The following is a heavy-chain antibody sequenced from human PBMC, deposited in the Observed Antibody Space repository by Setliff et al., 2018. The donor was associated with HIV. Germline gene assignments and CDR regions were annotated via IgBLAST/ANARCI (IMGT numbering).Heavy chain of an antibody. CDR1: GYTFSGYY. V-gene: IGHV1-2*02. CDR2: INPNSGAT. CDR3: ARGGHCTAGVCYHYEY. J-gene: IGHJ4*02. Sequence: ASVKVSCKASGYTFSGYYLHWVRRAPGQGLEWMGWINPNSGATNYAQNFQGRVTMTRDTSISTAYMDLSSLTSDDTAVYYCARGGHCTAGVCYHYEYWGQGTQVTVSS. D-gene: IGHD2-8*02.